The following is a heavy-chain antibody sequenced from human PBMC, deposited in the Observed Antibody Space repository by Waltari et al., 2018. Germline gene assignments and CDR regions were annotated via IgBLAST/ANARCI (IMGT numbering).Heavy chain of an antibody. CDR3: GGIPPHAFDI. D-gene: IGHD2-21*01. V-gene: IGHV4-39*07. J-gene: IGHJ3*02. Sequence: QLQLQESGPGLVKPSETLSLTCTVSGGSISSSSYYWGWIRQPPGKGLEWIGSIYYSASIYYNPSLKGRTTKSVDTPKNQFSLTLSSVTYACTAVYYCGGIPPHAFDIWGQGTMVTVSS. CDR2: IYYSASI. CDR1: GGSISSSSYY.